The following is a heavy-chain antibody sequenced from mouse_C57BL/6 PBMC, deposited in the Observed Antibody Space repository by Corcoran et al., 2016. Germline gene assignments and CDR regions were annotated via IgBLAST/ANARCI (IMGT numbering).Heavy chain of an antibody. Sequence: EVQLQQSGPVLVKPGASVKMSCKASGYTFTDYYMNWVKQSHGKSLEWIGVINPYNGGTSYNQKFKGKATLTVDKSSSTAYMELNSLTSEDSAVYYCAREDYSKIFDYWGQGTTLTVSS. CDR1: GYTFTDYY. J-gene: IGHJ2*01. CDR3: AREDYSKIFDY. D-gene: IGHD2-5*01. CDR2: INPYNGGT. V-gene: IGHV1-19*01.